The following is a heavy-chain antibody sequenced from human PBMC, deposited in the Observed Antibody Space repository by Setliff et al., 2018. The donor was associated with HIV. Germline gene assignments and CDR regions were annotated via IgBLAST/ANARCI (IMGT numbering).Heavy chain of an antibody. Sequence: SETLSLTCNVSGGSISAYYWSWVRQPPGKRLEWIGYIYSNGGTAYNPSLKSRVTISVDTSKNQFSLKLSSVTAADTAVYYCARDLEFSSPFDAFDIWGQGTMVTVSS. V-gene: IGHV4-59*01. J-gene: IGHJ3*02. D-gene: IGHD6-6*01. CDR2: IYSNGGT. CDR1: GGSISAYY. CDR3: ARDLEFSSPFDAFDI.